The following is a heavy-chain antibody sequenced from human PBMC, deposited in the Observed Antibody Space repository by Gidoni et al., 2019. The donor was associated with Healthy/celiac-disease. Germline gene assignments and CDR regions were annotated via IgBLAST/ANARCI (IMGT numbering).Heavy chain of an antibody. D-gene: IGHD3-16*02. J-gene: IGHJ4*02. Sequence: QLQLRESGAGLVRPAETLSLTCTVSGGPISCRSYYCGWLRPPPGKGLEWLGCIYYSGRTYYNPSLKRRVTISVATSKNQFSLKLSFVTAAATAVYYCARLGELSFFYFDYWGQGTLVTVSS. V-gene: IGHV4-39*01. CDR3: ARLGELSFFYFDY. CDR1: GGPISCRSYY. CDR2: IYYSGRT.